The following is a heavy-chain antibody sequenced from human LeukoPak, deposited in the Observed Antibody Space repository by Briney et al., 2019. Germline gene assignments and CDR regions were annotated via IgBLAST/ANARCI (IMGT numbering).Heavy chain of an antibody. CDR2: ISGSGGST. Sequence: GGSLRLSCAASGFTFSSYAMSWVRQAPGKGLEWVSFISGSGGSTYYADSVKGRFTISRDNSKTTLYLQMNSLRDEDTAVYYCARPVGYSYGGGFDYWGQGTLVTVSS. CDR1: GFTFSSYA. CDR3: ARPVGYSYGGGFDY. J-gene: IGHJ4*02. V-gene: IGHV3-23*01. D-gene: IGHD5-18*01.